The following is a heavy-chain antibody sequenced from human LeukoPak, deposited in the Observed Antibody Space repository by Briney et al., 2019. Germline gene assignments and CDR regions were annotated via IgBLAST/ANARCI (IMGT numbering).Heavy chain of an antibody. J-gene: IGHJ4*02. CDR2: IKEDGSVK. Sequence: PGGSLRLSCVVSGFTFSSNWMSWVRQAPGKGLEWVGNIKEDGSVKYYVDSVKGRFTISRDNSKNTLYLQMHSLRAEDTAVYYCAKTTDCSGSSCYAAGGYWGQGTLVSVSS. V-gene: IGHV3-7*05. CDR3: AKTTDCSGSSCYAAGGY. D-gene: IGHD2-2*01. CDR1: GFTFSSNW.